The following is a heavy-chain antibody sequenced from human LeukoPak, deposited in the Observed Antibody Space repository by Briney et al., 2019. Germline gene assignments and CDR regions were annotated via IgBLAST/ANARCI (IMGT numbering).Heavy chain of an antibody. CDR1: GYTFTSYY. V-gene: IGHV1-46*01. CDR3: ARERVEETYYYYMDV. J-gene: IGHJ6*03. Sequence: AASVKVSCKASGYTFTSYYMHWVRQAPGQGLEWMGIINPSGGSTSYAQKFQGRVTMTRDTSTSTVYMELSSLRSEDTAVYYCARERVEETYYYYMDVWGKGTTVTVSS. CDR2: INPSGGST.